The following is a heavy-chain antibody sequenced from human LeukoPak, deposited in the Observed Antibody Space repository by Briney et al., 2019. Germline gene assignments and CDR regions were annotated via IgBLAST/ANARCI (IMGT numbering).Heavy chain of an antibody. V-gene: IGHV3-43*02. J-gene: IGHJ4*02. CDR2: ISGDGGST. D-gene: IGHD1-26*01. CDR1: GFTFDDYA. CDR3: VKDMGSGSYWTFGAWIDY. Sequence: PGGSLRLSCAASGFTFDDYAIHWVRQAPGKGLEWVSLISGDGGSTYYADSVKGRFTISRDNSKNSLYPQMNSLRTEDTALYYCVKDMGSGSYWTFGAWIDYWGQGTLVTVSS.